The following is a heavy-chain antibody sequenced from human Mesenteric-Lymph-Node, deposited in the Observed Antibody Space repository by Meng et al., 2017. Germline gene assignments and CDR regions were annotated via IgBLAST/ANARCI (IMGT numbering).Heavy chain of an antibody. V-gene: IGHV1-46*01. CDR1: GYTFTNYY. CDR2: INPSGGST. Sequence: ASVKVSCKASGYTFTNYYMHWVRQAPGQGLEWMGIINPSGGSTSYAQKFQGRVTMTRDTSTSTVYMELRSLRSEDTAVYYCARDGSGYTSSWYIGWFDPWGQGTLVPSP. D-gene: IGHD6-13*01. J-gene: IGHJ5*02. CDR3: ARDGSGYTSSWYIGWFDP.